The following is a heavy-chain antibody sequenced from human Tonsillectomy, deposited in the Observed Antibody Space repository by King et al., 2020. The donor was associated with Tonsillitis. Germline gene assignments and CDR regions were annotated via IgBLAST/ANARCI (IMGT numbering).Heavy chain of an antibody. CDR3: ARDLAGYFDY. J-gene: IGHJ4*02. CDR1: GGSINSRSNY. CDR2: FYYSGTT. V-gene: IGHV4-39*07. Sequence: QLQESGPGLVKSSETLSLTCTVSGGSINSRSNYWGWIRQPPGKGLEWIGSFYYSGTTYYSPSLKSRATISGDTSKNQFSLKLSSVTAVDTAVYYCARDLAGYFDYWGQGTLVTVSS.